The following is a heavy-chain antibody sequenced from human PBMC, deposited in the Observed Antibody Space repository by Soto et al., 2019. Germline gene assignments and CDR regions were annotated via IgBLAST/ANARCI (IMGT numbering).Heavy chain of an antibody. V-gene: IGHV3-30*18. CDR3: AKGGSSSARYFDT. J-gene: IGHJ5*02. CDR2: VSFEGSNR. CDR1: GFTFSGYG. Sequence: QVQVVESGGGVVQPGRSLRLSCVASGFTFSGYGMHWVRQAPGKGLEWVAIVSFEGSNRYYADSVKGLFTVSRDNSRNTLSLQMNSLTPDDTAVYYCAKGGSSSARYFDTWGQGTMVTVSS. D-gene: IGHD6-6*01.